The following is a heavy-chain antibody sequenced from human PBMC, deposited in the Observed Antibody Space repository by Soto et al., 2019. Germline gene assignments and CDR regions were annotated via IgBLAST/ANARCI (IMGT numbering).Heavy chain of an antibody. CDR1: GFTFSSYG. CDR3: ARARYSSSWSYFDY. V-gene: IGHV3-33*01. Sequence: GGSLRLSCAASGFTFSSYGMHWVRQAPGKGLEWVAVIWYDGSNKYYADSVKGRFTISRDNSKNTLYLQMNSLRAEDTAVYYCARARYSSSWSYFDYWGQGTLVTVSS. CDR2: IWYDGSNK. J-gene: IGHJ4*02. D-gene: IGHD6-13*01.